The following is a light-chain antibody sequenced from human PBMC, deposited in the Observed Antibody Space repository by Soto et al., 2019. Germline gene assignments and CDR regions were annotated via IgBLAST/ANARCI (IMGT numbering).Light chain of an antibody. V-gene: IGKV1-5*01. CDR2: GAS. J-gene: IGKJ1*01. Sequence: QLTQSPSSVSASVGDSVTISCRASDEIYTSLAWYHQKPGRAPKLLIYGASNLHTGVSARFPGSGSGSDFSLTIFSLQPDDIGIYYCQYYTLYSGPFGQGTKVDIK. CDR3: QYYTLYSGP. CDR1: DEIYTS.